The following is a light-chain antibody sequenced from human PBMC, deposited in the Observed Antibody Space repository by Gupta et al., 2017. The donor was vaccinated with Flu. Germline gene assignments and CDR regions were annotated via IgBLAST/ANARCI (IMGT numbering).Light chain of an antibody. Sequence: EFVLTQSPGTLSLSLWGTAIPSCRAIPSIDSKYLAWYQRTRGMAPRLLIFGASSRSTDIPDSFTGSGSGTVFTLTIDRLEPEDFAVYYCQYYGTSLYTFGQGTKLEI. J-gene: IGKJ2*01. CDR3: QYYGTSLYT. CDR1: PSIDSKY. CDR2: GAS. V-gene: IGKV3-20*01.